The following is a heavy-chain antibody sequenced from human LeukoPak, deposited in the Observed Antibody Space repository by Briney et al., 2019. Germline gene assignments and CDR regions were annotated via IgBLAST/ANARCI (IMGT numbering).Heavy chain of an antibody. Sequence: SETLSLTCTVSGGSISSYYWGWIRQPPGKGLQFVGTIYRGVTSYYNLSLKSRVTVSLDTSRNQFSLKLTSVTAADTAVYYCVRQRDNDDPSFDYWGQGTLVTVSS. CDR1: GGSISSYY. CDR3: VRQRDNDDPSFDY. CDR2: IYRGVTS. V-gene: IGHV4-59*08. D-gene: IGHD1-1*01. J-gene: IGHJ4*02.